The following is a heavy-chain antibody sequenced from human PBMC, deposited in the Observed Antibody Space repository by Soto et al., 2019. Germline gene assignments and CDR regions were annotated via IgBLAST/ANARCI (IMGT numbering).Heavy chain of an antibody. CDR1: GFTFSSYA. Sequence: QVQLVESGGGVVQPGRSLRLSCAASGFTFSSYAMHWVRQAPGKGLEWVAVISYDGSNKYYADSVKGRFTISRDNSKKTRYLQMNSMRAEETAVDYCARDSLRFLEWTNNYYGMDVWGQGTTVTVSS. D-gene: IGHD3-3*01. CDR3: ARDSLRFLEWTNNYYGMDV. V-gene: IGHV3-30-3*01. CDR2: ISYDGSNK. J-gene: IGHJ6*02.